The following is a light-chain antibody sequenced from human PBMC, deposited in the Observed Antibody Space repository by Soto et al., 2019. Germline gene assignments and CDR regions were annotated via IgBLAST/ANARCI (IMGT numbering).Light chain of an antibody. V-gene: IGKV1-17*03. Sequence: DIQMTQSPSVMSASVGDRVTITCRASQDISNYLAWFQLKPGEVPKRLIYAASNLQSGVPSRFSGSGSGTEFTLTISSLQPEDFATYYCLQHISYPLTFGGGTRMDIK. CDR1: QDISNY. CDR3: LQHISYPLT. CDR2: AAS. J-gene: IGKJ4*01.